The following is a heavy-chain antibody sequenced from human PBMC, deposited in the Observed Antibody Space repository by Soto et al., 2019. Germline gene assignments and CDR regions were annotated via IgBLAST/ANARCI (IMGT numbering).Heavy chain of an antibody. CDR2: ISYDGSDI. J-gene: IGHJ6*02. V-gene: IGHV3-30*02. CDR1: GFIFSNYG. Sequence: LRLSCVGSGFIFSNYGMHWVRQAPGKGLEWVAFISYDGSDILYADSVKGRFTISRDNSKSTLFLHMNRPTAEDTAIYFCAIVRVADSALDHWGQGTTVTVSS. D-gene: IGHD3-10*02. CDR3: AIVRVADSALDH.